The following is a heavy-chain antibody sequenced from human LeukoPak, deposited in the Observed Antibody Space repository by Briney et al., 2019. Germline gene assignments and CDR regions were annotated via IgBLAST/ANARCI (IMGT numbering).Heavy chain of an antibody. J-gene: IGHJ1*01. CDR1: GFTFEKHA. D-gene: IGHD1-26*01. V-gene: IGHV3-23*01. CDR3: ARGGGSYLFQH. Sequence: GGSLRLSCAASGFTFEKHAMSWVRQAPGKGLEWVASISGSATRTSFADSVQGRFFISRDNLKNMVTLQMNSLRAEDTAVYYCARGGGSYLFQHWGQGTLVTVSS. CDR2: ISGSATRT.